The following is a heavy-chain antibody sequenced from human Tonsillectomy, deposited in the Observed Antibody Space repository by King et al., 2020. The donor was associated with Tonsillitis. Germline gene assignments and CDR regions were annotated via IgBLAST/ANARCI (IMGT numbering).Heavy chain of an antibody. J-gene: IGHJ4*02. D-gene: IGHD3-10*01. V-gene: IGHV3-21*01. Sequence: VQLVESGGGLVKPGGSLRLSCAASGFTFSNYNMNWVRQAPGKGLEWVSSISSGSRYIYYADSVKGRFTISRDNAKNSLFLQRNSLRAEDTAVYYCAREGGYGSGTYDWGQGTLVTVSS. CDR3: AREGGYGSGTYD. CDR1: GFTFSNYN. CDR2: ISSGSRYI.